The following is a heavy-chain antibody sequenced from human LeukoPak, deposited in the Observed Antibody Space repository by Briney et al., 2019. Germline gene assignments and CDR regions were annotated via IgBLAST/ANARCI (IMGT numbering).Heavy chain of an antibody. V-gene: IGHV3-23*01. CDR2: ISGSGGST. CDR3: AKPPEAFDI. CDR1: GFTFSIYA. Sequence: GGSLRLSCAASGFTFSIYAMSWVRQAPGKGLEWVTAISGSGGSTYYADSVKGRFTISRDNSKNTLYLQMNSLRVEDTAVYYCAKPPEAFDIWGQGTMVTVSS. J-gene: IGHJ3*02.